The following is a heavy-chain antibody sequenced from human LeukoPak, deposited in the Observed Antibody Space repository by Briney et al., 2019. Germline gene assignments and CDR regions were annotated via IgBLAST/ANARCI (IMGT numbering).Heavy chain of an antibody. CDR3: ARLYGYSSSWYGSRNWFDP. Sequence: PSETPSLTCTVSGGSISSSSYYWGWIRQPPGKGLEWIGSIYYSGSTYYNPSLKSRVTISVDTSKNQFSLKLSSVTAADTAVYYCARLYGYSSSWYGSRNWFDPWGQGTLVTVSS. V-gene: IGHV4-39*07. CDR2: IYYSGST. D-gene: IGHD6-13*01. CDR1: GGSISSSSYY. J-gene: IGHJ5*02.